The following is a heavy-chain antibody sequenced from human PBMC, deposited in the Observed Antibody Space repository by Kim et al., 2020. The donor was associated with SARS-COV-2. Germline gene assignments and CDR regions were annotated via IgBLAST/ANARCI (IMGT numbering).Heavy chain of an antibody. D-gene: IGHD3-16*02. J-gene: IGHJ4*02. CDR3: AGVIWGSYRYTDS. Sequence: ASVKVSCKASGYTFTNYAISWVRQAPGQGLEWMGWINTDTGNPTYAQAFTGRFVFSVDTSVSTTYLQISSLKADDTALYYCAGVIWGSYRYTDSWGQGTLVTVSS. CDR1: GYTFTNYA. V-gene: IGHV7-4-1*02. CDR2: INTDTGNP.